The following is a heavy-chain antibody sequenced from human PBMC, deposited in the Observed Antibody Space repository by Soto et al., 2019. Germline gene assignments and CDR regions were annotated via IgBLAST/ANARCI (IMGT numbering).Heavy chain of an antibody. V-gene: IGHV3-33*01. CDR2: IWYDGSNK. CDR3: ARGPRAPPPHDYGMDV. Sequence: PGGSLRLSCAASGFTFSSYGMHWVRQAPGKGLEWVAVIWYDGSNKYYADYVKGRFTISRDNSKNTLYLQMNSLRAEDTAVYYCARGPRAPPPHDYGMDVWGQGTTVTVSS. J-gene: IGHJ6*02. CDR1: GFTFSSYG.